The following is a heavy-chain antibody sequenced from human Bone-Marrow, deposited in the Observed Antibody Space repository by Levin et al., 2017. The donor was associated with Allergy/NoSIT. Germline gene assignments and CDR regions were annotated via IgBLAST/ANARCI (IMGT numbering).Heavy chain of an antibody. D-gene: IGHD2-15*01. Sequence: VASVKVSCKASGYTFTDYGITWVRQAPGQGLEWLGWINPDNGDTYYAQNFQDRVTLTTDASTSTAYMELRGLKFDDTAVYFCARDRPRRCTGGSCDGGYWGQGTLVTVSS. CDR1: GYTFTDYG. CDR3: ARDRPRRCTGGSCDGGY. V-gene: IGHV1-18*01. J-gene: IGHJ4*02. CDR2: INPDNGDT.